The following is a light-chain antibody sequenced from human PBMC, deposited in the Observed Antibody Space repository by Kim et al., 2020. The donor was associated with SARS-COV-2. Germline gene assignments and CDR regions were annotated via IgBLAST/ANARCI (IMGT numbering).Light chain of an antibody. CDR3: SSYTSSSTWV. V-gene: IGLV2-14*03. Sequence: QSALTQPASVSGSPGQSITISCTGTSSDVGGYNYVSWHQQHPGKAPKLMIYDVSNRPSGVSNRFSGSKSGNTASLTISGLQAEDEADYYCSSYTSSSTWVFGGGNQLTVL. CDR2: DVS. J-gene: IGLJ3*02. CDR1: SSDVGGYNY.